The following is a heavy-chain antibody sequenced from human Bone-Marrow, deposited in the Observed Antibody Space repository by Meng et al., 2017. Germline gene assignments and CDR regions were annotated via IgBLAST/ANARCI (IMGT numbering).Heavy chain of an antibody. CDR3: ASPLLYGDYVYGMDV. CDR2: IYYSGST. CDR1: GFSLSTSGMC. J-gene: IGHJ6*02. Sequence: SGPTLVKPTQTLTLTCTFSGFSLSTSGMCVSWIRQPPGKGLEWIGYIYYSGSTNYNPSLKSRVTISVDTSKNQFSLKLSSVTAADTAVYYCASPLLYGDYVYGMDVWGQGTTVTVSS. V-gene: IGHV4-61*08. D-gene: IGHD4-17*01.